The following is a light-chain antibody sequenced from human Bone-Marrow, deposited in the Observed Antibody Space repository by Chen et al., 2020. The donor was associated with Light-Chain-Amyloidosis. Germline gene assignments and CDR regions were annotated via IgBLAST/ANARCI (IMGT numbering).Light chain of an antibody. V-gene: IGLV2-14*01. Sequence: QSALTQPASVSGSPGQSFTISCPGTSSYVGGDNHVSWYQQHPDKAPKLMIYEVTNRPSWVPDRFSGSKSDNTASLTISGLQTEDEADYFCSSYTITNTLVFGSGTRVTVL. CDR2: EVT. CDR1: SSYVGGDNH. J-gene: IGLJ1*01. CDR3: SSYTITNTLV.